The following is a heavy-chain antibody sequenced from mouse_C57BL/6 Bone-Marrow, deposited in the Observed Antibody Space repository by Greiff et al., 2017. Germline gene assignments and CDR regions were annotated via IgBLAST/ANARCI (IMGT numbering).Heavy chain of an antibody. J-gene: IGHJ3*01. CDR1: GYTFTSYW. CDR2: IDPSDSYT. V-gene: IGHV1-50*01. Sequence: VQLQQPGAELVKPGASVKLSCKASGYTFTSYWMQWVKQRPGQGLEWIGEIDPSDSYTNYNQKFKGKATLTVDTSSSTAYMQLSSLTSEDSAVYYCARRHGNYLAWFAYWGQGTLVTVSA. D-gene: IGHD2-1*01. CDR3: ARRHGNYLAWFAY.